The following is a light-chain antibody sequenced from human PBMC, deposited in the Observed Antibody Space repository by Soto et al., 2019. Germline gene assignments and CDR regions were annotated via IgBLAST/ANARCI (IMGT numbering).Light chain of an antibody. CDR3: QRYGSSPLYA. CDR2: GTS. V-gene: IGKV3-20*01. Sequence: EIVLTQSPGTLSLSPGERATFSCRTSQTVKTEFLAWYQQKPGLAPRLLLHGTSNRATGVPDRFSGSGSGTDFTLTISAREPEDLAVYYCQRYGSSPLYAFGQGTKLEI. CDR1: QTVKTEF. J-gene: IGKJ2*01.